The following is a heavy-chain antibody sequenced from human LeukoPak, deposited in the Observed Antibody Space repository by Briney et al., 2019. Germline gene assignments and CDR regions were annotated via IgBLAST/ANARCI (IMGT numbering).Heavy chain of an antibody. Sequence: GGSLRLSCAASGFTFSDYYMSWIRQAPGKGLVWVSRTNSDGSSTSYADSVKGRFTISRDNAKNTLYLQMNSLRAEDTAVYYCARENGGSYFYMDVWGKGTTVTVSS. D-gene: IGHD1-1*01. CDR3: ARENGGSYFYMDV. CDR2: TNSDGSST. J-gene: IGHJ6*03. V-gene: IGHV3-74*01. CDR1: GFTFSDYY.